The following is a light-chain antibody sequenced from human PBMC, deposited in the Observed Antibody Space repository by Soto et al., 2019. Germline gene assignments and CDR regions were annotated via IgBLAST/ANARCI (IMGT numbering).Light chain of an antibody. Sequence: DIQMTQSPSSLSASVGDRVIINCRASQDISSSLTWYQQKPGKAPELLIYAKSSLQSGVPSRFSGSGSGTAFTLTINSLHPADVASYHCQQGHSTPYTFVQGTKLEI. CDR1: QDISSS. V-gene: IGKV1-39*01. CDR2: AKS. J-gene: IGKJ2*01. CDR3: QQGHSTPYT.